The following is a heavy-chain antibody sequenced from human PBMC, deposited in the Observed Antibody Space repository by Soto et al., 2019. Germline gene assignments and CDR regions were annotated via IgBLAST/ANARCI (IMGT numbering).Heavy chain of an antibody. J-gene: IGHJ6*02. V-gene: IGHV4-31*03. CDR1: GDSITSDGYY. Sequence: SETLSLTCTVSGDSITSDGYYWSWIRQHPGRGPEWIGYVYYSGSTYYKPSLMSRVTISVDTSKNQLSLKVNSVTAADTAVYYCARGGGGSGTHYYYGMDVWGQGTTVTVSS. D-gene: IGHD3-10*01. CDR2: VYYSGST. CDR3: ARGGGGSGTHYYYGMDV.